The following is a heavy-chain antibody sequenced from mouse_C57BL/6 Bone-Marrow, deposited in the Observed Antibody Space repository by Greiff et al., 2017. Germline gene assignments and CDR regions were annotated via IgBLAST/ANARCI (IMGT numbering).Heavy chain of an antibody. Sequence: QVKLQQPGAELVMPGASVKLSCKASGYTFTSYWMHWVKQRPGQGLEWIGEIDPSDSYTNYNQKFKGKSTLTVDKSSSTAYMRLSSLTSEDSAVYYCARDGLSYWGQGTSVTVSS. CDR2: IDPSDSYT. CDR3: ARDGLSY. J-gene: IGHJ4*01. CDR1: GYTFTSYW. V-gene: IGHV1-69*01. D-gene: IGHD1-1*02.